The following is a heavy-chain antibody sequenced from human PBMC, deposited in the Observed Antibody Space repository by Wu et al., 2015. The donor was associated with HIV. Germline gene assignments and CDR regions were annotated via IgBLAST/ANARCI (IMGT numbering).Heavy chain of an antibody. V-gene: IGHV4-34*01. CDR1: GGSFSGYY. J-gene: IGHJ4*01. Sequence: QVQLQQWGAGLLKPSETLSLTCAVYGGSFSGYYWSWIRQPPGKGLEWIGEINHSGSTNYNPSLKSRVTISVDTSKNQFSLKLSSVTAADTAVYYCARGRSEVDYWGQGEPWSPSPQ. CDR2: INHSGST. CDR3: ARGRSEVDY.